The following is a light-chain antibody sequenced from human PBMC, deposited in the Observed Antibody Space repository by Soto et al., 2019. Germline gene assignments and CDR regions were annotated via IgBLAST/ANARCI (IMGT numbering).Light chain of an antibody. Sequence: QSALTQPASVSGSPGQSITISCTGTSSDVGGYNYVSWYQPHPGKAPKHMIYDVSKRPSGVSNRFSGSKSGNTASLTISGLQAEDEADYYCSSYTSSILFGGGTKVTVL. CDR2: DVS. V-gene: IGLV2-14*03. J-gene: IGLJ2*01. CDR1: SSDVGGYNY. CDR3: SSYTSSIL.